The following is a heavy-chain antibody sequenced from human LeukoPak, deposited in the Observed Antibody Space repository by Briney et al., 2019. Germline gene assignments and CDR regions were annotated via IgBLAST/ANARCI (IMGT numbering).Heavy chain of an antibody. J-gene: IGHJ4*02. CDR2: IYYSGST. D-gene: IGHD4-23*01. CDR3: ARDRDRWYFDY. CDR1: GGSISSYY. Sequence: PSETLSLTCTVSGGSISSYYWSWIRQPPGKGLEWIGYIYYSGSTNYNPSLKSRVTISVDTSKNQFSLKLSSVTAADTAVHYCARDRDRWYFDYWGQGTLVTVSS. V-gene: IGHV4-59*01.